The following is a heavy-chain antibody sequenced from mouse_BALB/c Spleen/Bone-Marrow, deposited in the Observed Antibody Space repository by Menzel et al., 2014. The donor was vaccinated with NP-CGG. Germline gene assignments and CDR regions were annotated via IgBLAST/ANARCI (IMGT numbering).Heavy chain of an antibody. CDR1: GYTFTDYV. Sequence: VQLQQSGPELVKPGASVKMSCKASGYTFTDYVISWVKPRTGQGLEWIGEIYPGSGSTYYNEKFKGKATLTADKSSNTAYMQLSSLTSEDSAVYFCARDYYGSSGAMVYWGQGTSVTVSS. V-gene: IGHV1-77*01. J-gene: IGHJ4*01. CDR2: IYPGSGST. D-gene: IGHD1-1*01. CDR3: ARDYYGSSGAMVY.